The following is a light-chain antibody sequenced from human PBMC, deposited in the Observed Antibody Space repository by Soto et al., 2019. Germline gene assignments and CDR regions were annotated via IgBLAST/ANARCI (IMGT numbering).Light chain of an antibody. CDR3: QHYGNSPIT. Sequence: VLTQSPATLSLSPGERATLSCRASQSVRSMYLAWYQQKPGQAPRLLIYDASSRATDIPDRFSGSGSGTDFTLTISRLEPEDFAIYYCQHYGNSPITFGQGTRLEI. J-gene: IGKJ5*01. CDR1: QSVRSMY. CDR2: DAS. V-gene: IGKV3-20*01.